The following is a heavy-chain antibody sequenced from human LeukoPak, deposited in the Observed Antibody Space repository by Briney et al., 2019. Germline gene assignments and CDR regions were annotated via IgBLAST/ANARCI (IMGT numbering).Heavy chain of an antibody. V-gene: IGHV1-69*05. J-gene: IGHJ5*01. CDR1: GGTFSRYA. CDR2: IIPILGTT. CDR3: ATGDGSATVGFDS. D-gene: IGHD1-26*01. Sequence: AARVSCKASGGTFSRYAFSSVRQAPGQGLQWMGGIIPILGTTNYAQQFQGRFTMSTDESTSTAFMELSSLRSEDTAIYYCATGDGSATVGFDSCGQGTLPTVSS.